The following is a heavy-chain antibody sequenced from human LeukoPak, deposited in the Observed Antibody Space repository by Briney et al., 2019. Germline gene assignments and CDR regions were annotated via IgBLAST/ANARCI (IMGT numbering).Heavy chain of an antibody. Sequence: SETLSLTCTVSGGSISGYFWTWIRQPAGKGLEWIGRMYSTGSNNYNPSLKSRVTMSLDTSKNHFSLNLTSVTAADTAVYYCAREPTSGREPTSGRPLDYWGQGTLVPVSS. D-gene: IGHD5-12*01. CDR1: GGSISGYF. V-gene: IGHV4-4*07. CDR3: AREPTSGREPTSGRPLDY. CDR2: MYSTGSN. J-gene: IGHJ4*02.